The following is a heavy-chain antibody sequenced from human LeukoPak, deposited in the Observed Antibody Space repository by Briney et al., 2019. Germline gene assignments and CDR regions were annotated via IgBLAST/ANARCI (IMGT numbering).Heavy chain of an antibody. Sequence: ASVKVSCKASGYTFSNYALNWVRQAPGQGLEWMGWIHTSTGNPAYAQGFTGRFVFSLDTSVSTTYLQISSLETEDTAIYYCARSNNDGDFLGVGFDYWGQGALVTVSS. J-gene: IGHJ4*02. CDR2: IHTSTGNP. CDR1: GYTFSNYA. V-gene: IGHV7-4-1*02. CDR3: ARSNNDGDFLGVGFDY. D-gene: IGHD2-21*02.